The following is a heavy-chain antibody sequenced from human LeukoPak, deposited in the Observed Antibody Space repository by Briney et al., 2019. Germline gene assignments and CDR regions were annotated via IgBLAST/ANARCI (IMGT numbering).Heavy chain of an antibody. CDR3: ARSGQWLEQDFDY. CDR1: GYTFTSYG. J-gene: IGHJ4*02. CDR2: MNPNSGNT. V-gene: IGHV1-8*03. Sequence: ASVKVSCKASGYTFTSYGISWVRRATGQGLEWMGWMNPNSGNTGYAQKFQGRVTITRNTSISTAYMELSSLRSEDTAVYYCARSGQWLEQDFDYWGQGTLVTVSS. D-gene: IGHD6-19*01.